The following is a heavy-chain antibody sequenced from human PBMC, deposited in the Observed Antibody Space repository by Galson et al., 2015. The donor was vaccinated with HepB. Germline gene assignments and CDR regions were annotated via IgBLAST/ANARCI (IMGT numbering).Heavy chain of an antibody. CDR3: VRDPREWLVYYYYYGMDV. D-gene: IGHD6-19*01. V-gene: IGHV3-21*01. CDR1: GFTFSSYS. Sequence: SLRLSCAASGFTFSSYSMNWVRQAPGKGLEWVSSISSSSSYIYYADSVKGRFTISRDNAKNSLYLQMNSLRAEDTAVYYCVRDPREWLVYYYYYGMDVWGQGTTATVSS. CDR2: ISSSSSYI. J-gene: IGHJ6*02.